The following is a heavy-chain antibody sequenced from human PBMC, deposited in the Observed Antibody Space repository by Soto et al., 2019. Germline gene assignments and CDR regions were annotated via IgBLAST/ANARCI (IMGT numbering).Heavy chain of an antibody. Sequence: SETLSLTCAVYGGSFSGYYWSWIRQPPGKGLEWIGEINHSGSTNYNPSLKSRVTISVDTSKNQFSLKLSSVTAADTAVYYCARLYCTNGVCAPLDYWGKGTRVTVSS. D-gene: IGHD2-8*01. J-gene: IGHJ4*02. V-gene: IGHV4-34*01. CDR1: GGSFSGYY. CDR3: ARLYCTNGVCAPLDY. CDR2: INHSGST.